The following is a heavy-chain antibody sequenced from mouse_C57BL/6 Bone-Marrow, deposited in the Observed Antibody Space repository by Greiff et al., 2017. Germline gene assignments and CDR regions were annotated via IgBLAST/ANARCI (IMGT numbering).Heavy chain of an antibody. CDR2: ISGGGGNT. CDR3: ASLPPFAY. J-gene: IGHJ3*01. Sequence: EVQLVESGGGLVKPGGSLKLSCAASGFTFSSYTMSWVRQTPEKRLEWVATISGGGGNTYYPDSVKGRFTISRDNAKNTLYLQMSSLRSEDTALYYCASLPPFAYWGQGTLVTVSA. V-gene: IGHV5-9*01. CDR1: GFTFSSYT.